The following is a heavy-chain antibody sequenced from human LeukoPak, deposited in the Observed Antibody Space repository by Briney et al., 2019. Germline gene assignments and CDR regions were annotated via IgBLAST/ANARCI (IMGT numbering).Heavy chain of an antibody. CDR3: ARDALQQLVHGPNDY. V-gene: IGHV3-21*01. CDR1: GFTFSRYS. CDR2: ISTSSSYI. Sequence: NPGGSLRLSCAASGFTFSRYSMNWVGQAPAKGLDWISSISTSSSYISYADSVKGRYTLSRVNAQNSLYLQMYSLRPAGTPVYYCARDALQQLVHGPNDYWGQGTLVPVSS. D-gene: IGHD6-13*01. J-gene: IGHJ4*02.